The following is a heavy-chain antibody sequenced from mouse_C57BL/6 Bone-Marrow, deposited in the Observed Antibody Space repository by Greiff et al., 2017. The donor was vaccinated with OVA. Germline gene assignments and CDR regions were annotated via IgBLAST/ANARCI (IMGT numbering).Heavy chain of an antibody. V-gene: IGHV1-50*01. CDR3: AKDQYYFDY. CDR2: IDPSDSYT. Sequence: VQLHQPGAELVKPGASVKLSCKASGYTFTSYWMQWVKQRPGQGLEWIGEIDPSDSYTNYNQKFKGKATLTVDTSSSTAYMQLSRLTSEDSAVYYCAKDQYYFDYWGQGTTLTVSS. CDR1: GYTFTSYW. J-gene: IGHJ2*01.